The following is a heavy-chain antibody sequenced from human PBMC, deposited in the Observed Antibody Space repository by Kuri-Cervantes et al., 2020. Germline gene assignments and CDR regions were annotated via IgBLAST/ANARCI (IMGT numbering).Heavy chain of an antibody. Sequence: SVKVSCKASGGTFSSYAISWVRQAPGQGLEWMGGIIPIFGTANYAQKFQGRVTITADESTSTAYMELSSLRSEDTAVYYCARWIQTGTTNDAFDIWGQGTMVTVSS. CDR3: ARWIQTGTTNDAFDI. V-gene: IGHV1-69*13. J-gene: IGHJ3*02. CDR2: IIPIFGTA. D-gene: IGHD1-1*01. CDR1: GGTFSSYA.